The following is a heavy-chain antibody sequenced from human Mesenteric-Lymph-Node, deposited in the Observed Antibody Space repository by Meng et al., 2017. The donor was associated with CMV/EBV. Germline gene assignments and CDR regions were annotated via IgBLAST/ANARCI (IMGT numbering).Heavy chain of an antibody. Sequence: GESLKISCAASGFTFSDYYMNWVRQAPGKGLEWVSSISSSSTIYYADSVKGRFTISRDNAKNSVYLQMSSLRVEDTAVYYCARDRTTMIRGVPFDYWGQGTLVTVSS. CDR3: ARDRTTMIRGVPFDY. J-gene: IGHJ4*02. CDR1: GFTFSDYY. V-gene: IGHV3-69-1*01. CDR2: ISSSSTI. D-gene: IGHD3-10*01.